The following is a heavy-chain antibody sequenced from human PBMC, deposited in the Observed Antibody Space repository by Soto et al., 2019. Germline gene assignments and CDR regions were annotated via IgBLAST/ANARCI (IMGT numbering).Heavy chain of an antibody. CDR2: IYHSGSA. V-gene: IGHV4-59*05. J-gene: IGHJ5*02. CDR3: ARDFFDSSDYTTNWFDP. CDR1: GGTISSWY. D-gene: IGHD3-22*01. Sequence: PSETLSLTCTVPGGTISSWYWSWIRQPQGKGLEWIGSIYHSGSAYYNPSLKSRVTISVDTSKNQFSLKLTSVTAADAALYYFARDFFDSSDYTTNWFDPWGQGTLVTVSS.